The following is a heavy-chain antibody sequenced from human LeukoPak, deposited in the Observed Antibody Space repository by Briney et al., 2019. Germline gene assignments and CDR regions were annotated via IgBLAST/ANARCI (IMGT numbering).Heavy chain of an antibody. CDR3: AREYSSGWYPPPLYYYYYYMDV. Sequence: ASVKVSCKASGYTFTSYGISWVRQAPGQGREWMGWISAYNGNTNYAQKLQGRVPMTTDTSTRTAYMELRSLRSDDTAVYYCAREYSSGWYPPPLYYYYYYMDVWGKGTTVTVSS. J-gene: IGHJ6*03. CDR1: GYTFTSYG. V-gene: IGHV1-18*01. CDR2: ISAYNGNT. D-gene: IGHD6-19*01.